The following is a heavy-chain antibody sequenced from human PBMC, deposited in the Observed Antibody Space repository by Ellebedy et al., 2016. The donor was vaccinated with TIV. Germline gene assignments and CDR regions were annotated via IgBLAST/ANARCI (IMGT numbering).Heavy chain of an antibody. Sequence: ASVKVSCKASGYTFTGYFMHWVRQAPGEGLEWMRVINPSGGSTSYEQKFQGRVTMTRDTSTGTVYMELSSLRSEDTAVYYCARDLSFDYWGQGTLVTVSS. D-gene: IGHD2/OR15-2a*01. CDR2: INPSGGST. CDR3: ARDLSFDY. J-gene: IGHJ4*02. V-gene: IGHV1-46*01. CDR1: GYTFTGYF.